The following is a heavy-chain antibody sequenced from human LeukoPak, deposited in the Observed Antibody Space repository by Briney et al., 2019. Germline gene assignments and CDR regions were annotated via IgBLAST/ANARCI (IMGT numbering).Heavy chain of an antibody. CDR3: ARDRGYEQQRWFDL. Sequence: ASVKVSCKASGYTFSSCGISWVRQAPGQGLERLGWITVYNGNTRYAHKYEDRVTMTADTSTSTAYLDLRSLRSDDTAVYYCARDRGYEQQRWFDLWGQGTLVTVSS. V-gene: IGHV1-18*01. CDR2: ITVYNGNT. CDR1: GYTFSSCG. D-gene: IGHD6-13*01. J-gene: IGHJ5*01.